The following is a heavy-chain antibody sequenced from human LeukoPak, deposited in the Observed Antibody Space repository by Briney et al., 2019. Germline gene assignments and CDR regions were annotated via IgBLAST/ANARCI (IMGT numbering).Heavy chain of an antibody. D-gene: IGHD2-21*02. CDR3: ARVGLYCSGDCYSDY. J-gene: IGHJ4*02. Sequence: ASVKVSCKASGYTFTSYEISWVRQASGQGLEWVGWMNPNSGNTRYAQKFQGRATMTSISSRSTAFLELSSLSSEDTAVYYCARVGLYCSGDCYSDYWGQGTLVTVSS. CDR2: MNPNSGNT. CDR1: GYTFTSYE. V-gene: IGHV1-8*01.